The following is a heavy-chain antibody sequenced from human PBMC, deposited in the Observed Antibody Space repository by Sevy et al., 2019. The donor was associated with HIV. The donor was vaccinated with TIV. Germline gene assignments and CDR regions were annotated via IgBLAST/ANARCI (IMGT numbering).Heavy chain of an antibody. J-gene: IGHJ4*02. D-gene: IGHD3-10*01. Sequence: SETLSLTCTLSGGSISSSSYYWGWIRQPPGKGLEWIGSIYYSGSTYYNPSLKSRVTISVDTSKNQFSLKLSSVTAADTAVYYCARQPAAYYYGSGSYFFDYWGQGTLVTVSS. CDR1: GGSISSSSYY. V-gene: IGHV4-39*01. CDR2: IYYSGST. CDR3: ARQPAAYYYGSGSYFFDY.